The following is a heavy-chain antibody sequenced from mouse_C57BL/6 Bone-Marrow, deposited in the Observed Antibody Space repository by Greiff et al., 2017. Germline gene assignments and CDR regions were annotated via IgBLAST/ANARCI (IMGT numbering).Heavy chain of an antibody. CDR2: IDPENGDT. Sequence: EVQLQQSGAELVRPGASVKLSCTASGFNIKDDYMHWVKQRPEQGLEWIGWIDPENGDTEYASKFQGKATITADTSSNTAYLQLSSLTSEDTAVYYCTTYGSSLWYFDGWGTGTTVTVSS. CDR1: GFNIKDDY. CDR3: TTYGSSLWYFDG. D-gene: IGHD1-1*01. V-gene: IGHV14-4*01. J-gene: IGHJ1*03.